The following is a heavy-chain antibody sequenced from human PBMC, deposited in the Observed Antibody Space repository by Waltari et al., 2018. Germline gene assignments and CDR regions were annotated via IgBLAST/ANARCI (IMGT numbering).Heavy chain of an antibody. Sequence: QVQLQESGPGLVKPSETLSLTCTVPGGSISTYYWSWIRQPPGKGLEWIGNIYYSGNTNYNPSLRSRVTISIDTSKNQFSLKLTSVTTAETAVYYCARRRDYGDSDFDYWGQGTLVTVSS. V-gene: IGHV4-59*13. CDR3: ARRRDYGDSDFDY. CDR2: IYYSGNT. J-gene: IGHJ4*02. D-gene: IGHD4-17*01. CDR1: GGSISTYY.